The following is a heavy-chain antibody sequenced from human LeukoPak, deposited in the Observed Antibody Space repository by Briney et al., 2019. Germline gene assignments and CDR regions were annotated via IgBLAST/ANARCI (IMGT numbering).Heavy chain of an antibody. CDR1: GFTFSSYS. CDR3: ATTPPYGDYYFDY. J-gene: IGHJ4*02. D-gene: IGHD4-17*01. Sequence: GGSLRLSCAASGFTFSSYSMNWVRQAPGKGLEWVSSISTSSSYIYYADSVKGRFTISRDNAKNSLYLQMNSLGAEDTAVYYCATTPPYGDYYFDYWGQGTLVTVSS. V-gene: IGHV3-21*01. CDR2: ISTSSSYI.